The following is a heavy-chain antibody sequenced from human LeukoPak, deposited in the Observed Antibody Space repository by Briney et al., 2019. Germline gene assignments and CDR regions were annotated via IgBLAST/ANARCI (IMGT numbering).Heavy chain of an antibody. CDR1: GGSFSGYY. Sequence: NAPETLSLTCAVYGGSFSGYYWSWIRQPPGKGLEWIGEINHSGSTNYNPSLKSRVTISVDTSKNQFSLKLSSVTAADAAVYYCARVVGAWCSSSWAEDYYYYMDVWGKGTTVTVSS. J-gene: IGHJ6*03. CDR2: INHSGST. V-gene: IGHV4-34*01. D-gene: IGHD6-13*01. CDR3: ARVVGAWCSSSWAEDYYYYMDV.